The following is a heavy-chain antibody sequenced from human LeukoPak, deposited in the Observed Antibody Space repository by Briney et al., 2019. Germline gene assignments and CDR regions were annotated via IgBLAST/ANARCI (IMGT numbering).Heavy chain of an antibody. V-gene: IGHV3-48*04. Sequence: GGSLRLSCAASGFPFSSYSMNWVRQAPGKGLEWVSYTSSSGSTIYYADSVEGRFTISRDNAKNSLSLQMNSLRAEDTAVYYCARAPRRCSGGSCYSSTFDYWGQGTLVTVSS. D-gene: IGHD2-15*01. CDR1: GFPFSSYS. CDR2: TSSSGSTI. J-gene: IGHJ4*02. CDR3: ARAPRRCSGGSCYSSTFDY.